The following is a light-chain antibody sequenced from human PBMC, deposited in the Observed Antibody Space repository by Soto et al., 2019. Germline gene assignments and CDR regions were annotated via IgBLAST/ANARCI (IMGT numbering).Light chain of an antibody. CDR2: EVS. V-gene: IGLV2-8*01. CDR1: SSDVGGYNY. J-gene: IGLJ2*01. Sequence: QSVLTQPPSASGSPGQSVTISCTGTSSDVGGYNYVSWYQQHPGKAPKLMISEVSKRPSGVPDRFSGSKSGNTASLTVSGLQAEDEADYYCSSYTGNSTLVFGGGTKLTVL. CDR3: SSYTGNSTLV.